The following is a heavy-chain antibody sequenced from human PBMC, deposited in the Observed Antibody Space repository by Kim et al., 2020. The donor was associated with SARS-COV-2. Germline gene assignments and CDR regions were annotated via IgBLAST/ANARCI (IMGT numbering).Heavy chain of an antibody. V-gene: IGHV3-33*01. CDR1: GFTFSSYG. Sequence: GGSLRLSCAASGFTFSSYGMHWVRQAPGKGLEWVAVIWYDGSNKYYADSVKGRFTISRDNSKNTLYLQMNSLRAEDTAVYYCASAIRPAQYTTTRAGYYYYGMEVWGKGTTVTVSS. J-gene: IGHJ6*04. D-gene: IGHD2-2*02. CDR2: IWYDGSNK. CDR3: ASAIRPAQYTTTRAGYYYYGMEV.